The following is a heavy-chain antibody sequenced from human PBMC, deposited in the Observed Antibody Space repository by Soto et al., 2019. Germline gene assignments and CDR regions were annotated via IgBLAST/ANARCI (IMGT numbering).Heavy chain of an antibody. J-gene: IGHJ4*02. V-gene: IGHV1-18*01. CDR1: GYDFTTYV. CDR3: ARGRYGDY. D-gene: IGHD1-1*01. Sequence: ASVKVSCKGSGYDFTTYVITWVRQAPGQGLEWMAWISAHNGNTNYAPNLQGRVTVTRDTSTSTAYIELRSLRSDDTAVYYCARGRYGDYWGQGALVTVSS. CDR2: ISAHNGNT.